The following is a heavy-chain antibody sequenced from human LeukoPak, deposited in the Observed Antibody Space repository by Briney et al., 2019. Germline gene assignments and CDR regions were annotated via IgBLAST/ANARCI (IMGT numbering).Heavy chain of an antibody. Sequence: GGSLRLSCAASGFTFSSYWMHWVRHAPGKGLVWVSRINSDGSSTSYADSVKGRFTISRDNAKNTLYLQMNSLRAEDTAVYYCARERYSGYDVTFDYWGQGTLVTVSS. J-gene: IGHJ4*02. CDR1: GFTFSSYW. CDR2: INSDGSST. CDR3: ARERYSGYDVTFDY. V-gene: IGHV3-74*01. D-gene: IGHD5-12*01.